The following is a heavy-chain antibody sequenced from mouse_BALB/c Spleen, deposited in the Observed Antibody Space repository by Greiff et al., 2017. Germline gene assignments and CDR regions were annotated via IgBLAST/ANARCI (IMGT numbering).Heavy chain of an antibody. Sequence: EVKLVESGGGLVQPGGSRKLSCAASGFTFSSFGMHWVRQAPEKGLEWVAYISSGSSTIYYADTVKGRFTISRDNPKNTLFLQMTSLRSEDTAMYYCARWGYGNYAYYAMDYWGQGTSVTVSS. V-gene: IGHV5-17*02. CDR3: ARWGYGNYAYYAMDY. D-gene: IGHD2-1*01. J-gene: IGHJ4*01. CDR2: ISSGSSTI. CDR1: GFTFSSFG.